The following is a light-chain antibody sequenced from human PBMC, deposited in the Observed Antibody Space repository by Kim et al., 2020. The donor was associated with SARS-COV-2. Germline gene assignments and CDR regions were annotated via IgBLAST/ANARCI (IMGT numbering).Light chain of an antibody. Sequence: EIVLTQSPATLSLSPGERATLSCRASQSVSSYLFWYQQKPGQAPRLLIYEAANRATAIPARFSGIGSGTDFTLSISSLEPEDFAVYYCQQRRSWPWTFGQGTKVDIK. CDR3: QQRRSWPWT. CDR1: QSVSSY. J-gene: IGKJ1*01. V-gene: IGKV3-11*01. CDR2: EAA.